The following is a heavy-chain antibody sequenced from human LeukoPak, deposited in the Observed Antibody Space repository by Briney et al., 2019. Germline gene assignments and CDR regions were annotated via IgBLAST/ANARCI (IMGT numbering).Heavy chain of an antibody. V-gene: IGHV3-23*01. CDR1: GFTFSSYA. CDR2: ISGSGGST. Sequence: PGGSLRLSCAASGFTFSSYAMSWVRQAPGKGLEWVSAISGSGGSTYYADSVKGRFTISRDNSKNTLYLQMNSLRAEDTAVYYCAKDRVAGYSSGWYNYWGQGTLVTVSS. D-gene: IGHD6-13*01. J-gene: IGHJ4*02. CDR3: AKDRVAGYSSGWYNY.